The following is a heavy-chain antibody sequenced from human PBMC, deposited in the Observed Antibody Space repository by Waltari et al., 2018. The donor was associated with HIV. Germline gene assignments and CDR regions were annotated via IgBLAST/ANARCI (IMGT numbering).Heavy chain of an antibody. V-gene: IGHV5-51*01. D-gene: IGHD5-12*01. CDR3: ARQRRDGYNPAPFDY. Sequence: EVQLVQSGAEVKTPGESRKISSKGSGYSFSTSWIGWVRQMHGKGLAWMGIIYPGDSDTRYSPSFQGQVTISADKSISTAYLQWSSLKASDTAMYYCARQRRDGYNPAPFDYWGQGTLVTVSS. CDR1: GYSFSTSW. CDR2: IYPGDSDT. J-gene: IGHJ4*02.